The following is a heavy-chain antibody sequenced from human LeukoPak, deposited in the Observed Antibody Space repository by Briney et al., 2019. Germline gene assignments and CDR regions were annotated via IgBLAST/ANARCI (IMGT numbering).Heavy chain of an antibody. J-gene: IGHJ4*02. CDR1: GFTFSNYW. CDR3: ARDSAMGSTSFDS. D-gene: IGHD1-26*01. Sequence: GGSLRLSCAASGFTFSNYWMSWVRQAPGKGLEWVANIKFDGSEKFYVDSVKGRFTISRDNAKNSLYLQMNSLRAEDTSVYFCARDSAMGSTSFDSWGQGTLVTVSS. V-gene: IGHV3-7*01. CDR2: IKFDGSEK.